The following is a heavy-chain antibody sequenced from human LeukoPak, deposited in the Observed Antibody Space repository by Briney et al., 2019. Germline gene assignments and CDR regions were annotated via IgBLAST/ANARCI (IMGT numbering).Heavy chain of an antibody. CDR1: GFTFSSYR. V-gene: IGHV3-7*01. CDR3: ARDAHYDFWSGPTSIDY. D-gene: IGHD3-3*01. CDR2: IKQDGSEK. J-gene: IGHJ4*02. Sequence: GGSLRLSCAASGFTFSSYRMSWVRQAPGKGLEWVANIKQDGSEKYYVDSVKGRFTISRDNAKNSLYLQMNSLRAEDTAVYYCARDAHYDFWSGPTSIDYWGQGTLVTVS.